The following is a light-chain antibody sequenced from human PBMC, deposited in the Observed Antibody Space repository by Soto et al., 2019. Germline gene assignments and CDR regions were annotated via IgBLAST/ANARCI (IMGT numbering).Light chain of an antibody. CDR1: SSDVGSYNF. Sequence: QSALTQPASVSGSPVQSITISCTGTSSDVGSYNFVSWYQHHPGKVPKLIIFDVNNRPSGISNRFSGSKSDNTASLTISGLQAEDEADYYCTSYTNSGTYILGTGTKVTVL. V-gene: IGLV2-14*03. CDR3: TSYTNSGTYI. CDR2: DVN. J-gene: IGLJ1*01.